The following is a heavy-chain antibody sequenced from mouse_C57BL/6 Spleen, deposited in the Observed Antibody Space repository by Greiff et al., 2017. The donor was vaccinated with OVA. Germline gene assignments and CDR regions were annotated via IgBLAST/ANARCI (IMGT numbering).Heavy chain of an antibody. V-gene: IGHV2-3*01. J-gene: IGHJ4*01. Sequence: VQLKESGPGLVAPSQSLSITCTVSGFSLTSYGVSWVRQPHGKGLEWLGVIWGDGGTNYHSALISRLSISKDNSKSQVCLRLNSLQTDDTATYYGAKPMGLRRDYAMDYWGQGTSVTVSS. CDR2: IWGDGGT. D-gene: IGHD1-2*01. CDR3: AKPMGLRRDYAMDY. CDR1: GFSLTSYG.